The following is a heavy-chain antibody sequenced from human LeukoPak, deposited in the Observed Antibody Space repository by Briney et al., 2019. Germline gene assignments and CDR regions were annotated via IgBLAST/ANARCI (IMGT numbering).Heavy chain of an antibody. D-gene: IGHD2-15*01. CDR3: ATAVSIAGDS. V-gene: IGHV3-7*01. CDR1: GFTFTRNW. J-gene: IGHJ5*01. CDR2: IKPDGTET. Sequence: SGGSLRLSCAASGFTFTRNWMSWFRQAQGKGLEWVAHIKPDGTETYYVDSVKGRFTISRDNAKNSVYLQMSSLRAEDTAVYYCATAVSIAGDSWGQGTLVTVSS.